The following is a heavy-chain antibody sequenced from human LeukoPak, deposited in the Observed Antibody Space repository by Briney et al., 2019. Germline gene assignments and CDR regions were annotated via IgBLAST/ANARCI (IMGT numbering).Heavy chain of an antibody. V-gene: IGHV4-59*12. CDR2: IYYSGST. CDR1: GGSISSYY. D-gene: IGHD3-9*01. Sequence: SETLSLTCTVSGGSISSYYWSWIRQPPGKGLEWIGYIYYSGSTNYNPSLQSRVTISVDTSKNQFSLKLSSVTAADTAVYYCARDWNDILTGYSNDAFDIWGQGTMVTVSS. CDR3: ARDWNDILTGYSNDAFDI. J-gene: IGHJ3*02.